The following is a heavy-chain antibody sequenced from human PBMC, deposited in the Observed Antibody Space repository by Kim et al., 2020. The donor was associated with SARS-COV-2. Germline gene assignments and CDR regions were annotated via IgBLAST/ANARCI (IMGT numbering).Heavy chain of an antibody. CDR3: ARDPGYSYGYDAFDV. CDR2: IYKSGST. Sequence: SETLSLTCSVSGGSIGSGDYSWSWIRQPPGKGLEWIGYIYKSGSTYYNPSLKSRITISIDTSKNQFSLKLNSVTVADTAAYYCARDPGYSYGYDAFDVWGQGTVVTVSS. V-gene: IGHV4-30-4*01. J-gene: IGHJ3*01. CDR1: GGSIGSGDYS. D-gene: IGHD5-18*01.